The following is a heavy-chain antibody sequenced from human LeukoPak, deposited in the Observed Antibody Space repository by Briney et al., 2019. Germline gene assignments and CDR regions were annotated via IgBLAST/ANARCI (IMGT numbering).Heavy chain of an antibody. Sequence: SETLSLTCTVSGGSISSYYWSWIRQPPGKGLEWIGYIYYSGSTNYNPSLKSRVTISVDTSKNQFSLKLSSVTAADTAVYYCARVRGYYDSSGYYYWYFDLWGRGTLVTVSS. CDR3: ARVRGYYDSSGYYYWYFDL. CDR1: GGSISSYY. D-gene: IGHD3-22*01. CDR2: IYYSGST. J-gene: IGHJ2*01. V-gene: IGHV4-59*01.